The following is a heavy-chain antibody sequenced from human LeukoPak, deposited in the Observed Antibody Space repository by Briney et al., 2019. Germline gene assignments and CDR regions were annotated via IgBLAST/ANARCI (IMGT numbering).Heavy chain of an antibody. J-gene: IGHJ4*02. CDR2: IKHDGSEK. D-gene: IGHD3-22*01. V-gene: IGHV3-7*03. CDR1: GFTFSRHW. Sequence: GGSLRLSCAASGFTFSRHWMTWVRQAPGKGLEWVANIKHDGSEKNYVDPVKGRFTISRDNAKNSLYLQMNSLRAEDTAVYYCATPLDYYDRSDSHQGGDWGQGTLLTVSS. CDR3: ATPLDYYDRSDSHQGGD.